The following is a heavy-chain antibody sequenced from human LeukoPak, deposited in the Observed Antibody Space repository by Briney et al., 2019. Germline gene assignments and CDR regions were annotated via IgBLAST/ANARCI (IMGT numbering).Heavy chain of an antibody. J-gene: IGHJ6*02. V-gene: IGHV1-18*01. CDR3: AREGGYYYGMDV. D-gene: IGHD2-15*01. CDR2: ISPYNGKT. CDR1: GYTFTNYD. Sequence: ASVQVSCTASGYTFTNYDITWVRQAPGQGLEWMGWISPYNGKTDSAQKLQGRVTMTTDTSTSTAYMELRSLTSDDTAVYFCAREGGYYYGMDVWGQGTTVTVSS.